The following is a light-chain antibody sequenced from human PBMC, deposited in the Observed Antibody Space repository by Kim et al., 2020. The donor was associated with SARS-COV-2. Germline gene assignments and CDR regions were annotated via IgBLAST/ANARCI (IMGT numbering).Light chain of an antibody. V-gene: IGLV2-14*01. CDR3: SSYTGTYTWV. J-gene: IGLJ3*02. Sequence: QSALTQPASVSGSPGQSITFSCTGTSSDVGGYNYVSWFQQHTGKAPKLIIYDVTKRPSGVSDRFSGSKSGNTASLTISGLRAEDEADYYCSSYTGTYTWVFGGGTQLTVL. CDR2: DVT. CDR1: SSDVGGYNY.